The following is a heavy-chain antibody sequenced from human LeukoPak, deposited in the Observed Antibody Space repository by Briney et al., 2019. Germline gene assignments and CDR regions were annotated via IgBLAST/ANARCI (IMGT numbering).Heavy chain of an antibody. CDR3: AKSDRGHCSGSICYPLDH. CDR1: EFTVSGNY. V-gene: IGHV3-53*01. CDR2: IYSGGST. D-gene: IGHD2-15*01. J-gene: IGHJ4*02. Sequence: PGGSLRLSCAASEFTVSGNYMSWVRQAPGKGLEWVSVIYSGGSTYYADSVKGRFTISRDDSKNTLNLQMNSLRAEDTAIYYCAKSDRGHCSGSICYPLDHWGQGTLVTVSS.